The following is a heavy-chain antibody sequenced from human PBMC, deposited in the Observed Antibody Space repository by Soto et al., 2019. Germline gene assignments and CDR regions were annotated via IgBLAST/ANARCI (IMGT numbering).Heavy chain of an antibody. J-gene: IGHJ5*02. Sequence: GASVKVSCKASGGTFSSYAISWVRQAPGQGLEWMGGIIPIFGTANYAQKFQGRVTITADESTSTAYMELSSLRSGDTAVYYCARDRLDCSGGSCYLGCFDPWGQGTLVTVSS. CDR1: GGTFSSYA. D-gene: IGHD2-15*01. V-gene: IGHV1-69*13. CDR3: ARDRLDCSGGSCYLGCFDP. CDR2: IIPIFGTA.